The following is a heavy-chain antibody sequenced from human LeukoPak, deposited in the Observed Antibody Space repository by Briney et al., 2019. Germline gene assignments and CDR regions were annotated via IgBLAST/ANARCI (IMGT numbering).Heavy chain of an antibody. Sequence: GGSLRLPCETSGFTFSSYGMHWVRQAPGKGLEYVAAVSSNGGRTYYANSVKGRFSISRDNSRNTLYLQMGSLRAEDTAVYYCARIGNSYYYYYMDVWGKGTTVTVSS. CDR1: GFTFSSYG. CDR3: ARIGNSYYYYYMDV. J-gene: IGHJ6*03. V-gene: IGHV3-64*01. CDR2: VSSNGGRT. D-gene: IGHD1-7*01.